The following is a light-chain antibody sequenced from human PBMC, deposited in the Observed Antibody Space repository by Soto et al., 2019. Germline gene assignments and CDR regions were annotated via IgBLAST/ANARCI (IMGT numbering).Light chain of an antibody. V-gene: IGLV4-69*01. CDR3: QTWGSGIVV. CDR2: LNSDGSH. CDR1: SGHSNYA. Sequence: QSVLTQSTSASASLGASVKLTCTLSSGHSNYAIAWHQQQSEKGPRYLMKLNSDGSHSKGDGIPDRFSGSSSGAERYLTISSLQSEDEADYYCQTWGSGIVVFGGGTKRTVL. J-gene: IGLJ2*01.